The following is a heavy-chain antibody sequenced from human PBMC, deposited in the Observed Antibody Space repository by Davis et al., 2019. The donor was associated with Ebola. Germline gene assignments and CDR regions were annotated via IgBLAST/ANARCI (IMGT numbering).Heavy chain of an antibody. CDR1: GFTFSDYY. J-gene: IGHJ6*04. Sequence: GESLKISCAASGFTFSDYYMSWIRQAPGKGLEWVSYISSSGSTIYYADSAKGRFTISRDNAKNSLYLQMNSLRAEDTAVYYCARDRSGFYGMDVWGKGTTVTVSS. CDR3: ARDRSGFYGMDV. V-gene: IGHV3-11*01. CDR2: ISSSGSTI.